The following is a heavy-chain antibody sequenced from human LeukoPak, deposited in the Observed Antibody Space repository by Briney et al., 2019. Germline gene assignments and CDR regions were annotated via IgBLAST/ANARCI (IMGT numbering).Heavy chain of an antibody. J-gene: IGHJ4*02. CDR2: INSDGSSI. CDR1: GFVFGNNW. CDR3: GKDLCWGSTDY. Sequence: GGSLRLSCAASGFVFGNNWMYWVRQAPGRGLVWVSRINSDGSSIAYADFVKGRFSISRDNAKNTLFLQMNSLTVEDTAMYYCGKDLCWGSTDYWGQGTLLTVSS. D-gene: IGHD3-16*01. V-gene: IGHV3-74*01.